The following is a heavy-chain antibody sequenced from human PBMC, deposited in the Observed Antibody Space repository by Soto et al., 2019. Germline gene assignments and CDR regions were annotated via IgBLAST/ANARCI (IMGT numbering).Heavy chain of an antibody. CDR2: INSDGSST. V-gene: IGHV3-74*01. J-gene: IGHJ2*01. CDR1: GFTFSRYW. CDR3: ARGGSLNWYFDL. D-gene: IGHD1-26*01. Sequence: EVQLVESGGGLVQPGGSLRLSCAASGFTFSRYWMHWVRQAPGKGLVWVSRINSDGSSTSYADSVKGRFNTSRDNAKNTLYLQMNSLSAEDTAVYYCARGGSLNWYFDLWGRGTLVTFSS.